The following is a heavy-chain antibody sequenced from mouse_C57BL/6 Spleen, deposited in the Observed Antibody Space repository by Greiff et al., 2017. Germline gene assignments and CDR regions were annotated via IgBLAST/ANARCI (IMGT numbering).Heavy chain of an antibody. CDR1: GFNIKDDY. J-gene: IGHJ4*01. CDR3: TTRGYDEAMAY. Sequence: EVKLQQSGAELVRPGASVKLSCTASGFNIKDDYMHWVKQRPEQGLEWIGWIDPENGDTEYASKFQGKATITADTSSNTAYLLLSSLTSEDTAVYYCTTRGYDEAMAYWGQGTSVTVSS. CDR2: IDPENGDT. V-gene: IGHV14-4*01. D-gene: IGHD2-2*01.